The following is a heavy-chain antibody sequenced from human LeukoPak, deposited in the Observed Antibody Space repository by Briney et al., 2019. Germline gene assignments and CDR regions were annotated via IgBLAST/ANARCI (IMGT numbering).Heavy chain of an antibody. V-gene: IGHV1-8*01. Sequence: ASVKVSCKASGYSFTSHDINWVRQATGQGLEWMGWMNPNSGNTGYAQKFQDRVTMTRNTSISTAYLELSSLGSEDTAVYYCARIYKNPSSSWYSGSYRRGDFDYWGQGTLVTVSS. CDR1: GYSFTSHD. CDR2: MNPNSGNT. D-gene: IGHD1-26*01. J-gene: IGHJ4*02. CDR3: ARIYKNPSSSWYSGSYRRGDFDY.